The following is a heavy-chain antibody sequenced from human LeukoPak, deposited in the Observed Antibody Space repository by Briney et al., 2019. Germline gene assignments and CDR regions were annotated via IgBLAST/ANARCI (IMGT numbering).Heavy chain of an antibody. Sequence: GGSLRLSCAASGFTFSNGWMSWVRQAPGKGLEWVSRIKSKTDGGTTDYAAPVKGRFTISRDDSKNTLYLQMNSLKTEDTAVYYCTTEYYYNNNGLLDYWGQGTLVTVSS. D-gene: IGHD3-22*01. J-gene: IGHJ4*02. V-gene: IGHV3-15*01. CDR1: GFTFSNGW. CDR3: TTEYYYNNNGLLDY. CDR2: IKSKTDGGTT.